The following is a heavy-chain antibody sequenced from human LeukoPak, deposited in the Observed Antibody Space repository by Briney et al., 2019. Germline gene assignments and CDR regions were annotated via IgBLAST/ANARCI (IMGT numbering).Heavy chain of an antibody. CDR3: ARVAGHDIRGLITYYFDD. J-gene: IGHJ4*02. D-gene: IGHD3-10*01. CDR2: IWYDGSKK. V-gene: IGHV3-33*01. CDR1: GFTFRSYG. Sequence: PGRSLRLSCAASGFTFRSYGMQWVCQAPGKGLEWVAIIWYDGSKKYYADSVKGRFTISRDNSKNTLYLQMNSLRAEDTAVYYCARVAGHDIRGLITYYFDDWGQGTLVTVSS.